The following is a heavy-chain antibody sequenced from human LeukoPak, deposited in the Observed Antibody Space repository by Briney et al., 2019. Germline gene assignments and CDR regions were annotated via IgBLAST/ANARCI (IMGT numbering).Heavy chain of an antibody. V-gene: IGHV1-24*01. Sequence: PWASVKVSCKASGYTFTGYYMHWVRQAPGKGLEWMGGFDPEDGETIYAQKFQGRVTMTEDTSTDTAHLELSSLRSEDTAVYYCAREGVYSPDPSSYHRHAFDVWGKGTVVIVSS. J-gene: IGHJ3*01. CDR3: AREGVYSPDPSSYHRHAFDV. CDR2: FDPEDGET. CDR1: GYTFTGYY. D-gene: IGHD3-16*02.